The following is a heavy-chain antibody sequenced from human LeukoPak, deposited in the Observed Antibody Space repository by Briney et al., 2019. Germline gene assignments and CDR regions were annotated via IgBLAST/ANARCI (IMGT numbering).Heavy chain of an antibody. CDR1: GYSFTSYW. J-gene: IGHJ6*02. Sequence: GESLKISCKGSGYSFTSYWISWVRQMPGKGLEWMGRIDPSDSYTNYSPSFQGHVTISADKSISTAYLQWSSLKSSDTAMYYCAIKYYYYYGMDVWGQGTTVTVSS. V-gene: IGHV5-10-1*01. CDR2: IDPSDSYT. CDR3: AIKYYYYYGMDV.